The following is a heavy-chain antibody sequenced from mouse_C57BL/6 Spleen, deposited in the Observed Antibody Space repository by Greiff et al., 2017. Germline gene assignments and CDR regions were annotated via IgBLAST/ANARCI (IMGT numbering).Heavy chain of an antibody. D-gene: IGHD1-1*01. CDR3: VGGEDYSSYYAMDY. J-gene: IGHJ4*01. CDR1: GYAFSSSW. CDR2: IYPGDGDT. V-gene: IGHV1-82*01. Sequence: VQLQQSGPELVKPGASVKISCKASGYAFSSSWMNWVKQRPGKGLEWIGRIYPGDGDTNYNGKFKGKATLTADKSSSTAYMPLSSLTSEDSAVYFCVGGEDYSSYYAMDYWGQGTSVTVSS.